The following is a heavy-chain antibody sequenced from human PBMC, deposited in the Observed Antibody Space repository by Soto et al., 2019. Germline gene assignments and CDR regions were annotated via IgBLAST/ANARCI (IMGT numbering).Heavy chain of an antibody. D-gene: IGHD3-10*01. CDR2: IIPIFGTA. CDR1: GGTFSSYA. J-gene: IGHJ6*02. Sequence: SVKVSCKASGGTFSSYAISWVLQAPLQWLEWMGGIIPIFGTANYAQKFQGRVTITADESTSTAYMGLSSLRSEDTAVYYCARAREFTYYYGSGSTNYYYGMDVWGQGTTVTVSS. V-gene: IGHV1-69*13. CDR3: ARAREFTYYYGSGSTNYYYGMDV.